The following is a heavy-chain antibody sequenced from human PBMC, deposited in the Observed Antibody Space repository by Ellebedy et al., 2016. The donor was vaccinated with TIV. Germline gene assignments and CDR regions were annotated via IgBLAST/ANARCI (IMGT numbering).Heavy chain of an antibody. D-gene: IGHD3-22*01. CDR1: GGSISSYY. Sequence: SETLSLXCTVSGGSISSYYWSWIRQPPGKGLEWIGYIYYSGSTNYNPSLKSRVTISVDTSKNQFSLKLSSVTAADTAVYYCARHRIPTYYYDSSGYLDYWGQGTLVTVSS. CDR2: IYYSGST. CDR3: ARHRIPTYYYDSSGYLDY. V-gene: IGHV4-59*08. J-gene: IGHJ4*02.